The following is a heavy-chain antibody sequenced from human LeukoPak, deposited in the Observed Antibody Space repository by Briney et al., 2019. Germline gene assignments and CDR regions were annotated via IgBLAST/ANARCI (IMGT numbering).Heavy chain of an antibody. CDR3: ARDRAYYDSSGYLEYFQH. Sequence: GGSLRLSCAASGFTFSSYGLSWVRQAPGKGLEWVANIKQDGSEKYYVDSVKGRFTISRDNAKNSLYLQMNSLRAEDTAVYYCARDRAYYDSSGYLEYFQHWGQGTLVTVSS. CDR2: IKQDGSEK. CDR1: GFTFSSYG. J-gene: IGHJ1*01. D-gene: IGHD3-22*01. V-gene: IGHV3-7*01.